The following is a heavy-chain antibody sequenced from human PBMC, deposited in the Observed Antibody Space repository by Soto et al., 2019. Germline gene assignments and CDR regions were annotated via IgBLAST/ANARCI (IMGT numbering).Heavy chain of an antibody. D-gene: IGHD4-17*01. CDR3: ARDGPGYGGNSPEVREFDY. CDR1: GGTFSSYT. V-gene: IGHV1-69*08. Sequence: QVQLVQSGAEVKKPGSSVKVSCKASGGTFSSYTISWVRQAPGQGLEWMGRIIPILGIANYAQKFQGRVTITADKSTSTAYMELSSLRSEDTAVYYCARDGPGYGGNSPEVREFDYWGQGTLVTVSS. CDR2: IIPILGIA. J-gene: IGHJ4*02.